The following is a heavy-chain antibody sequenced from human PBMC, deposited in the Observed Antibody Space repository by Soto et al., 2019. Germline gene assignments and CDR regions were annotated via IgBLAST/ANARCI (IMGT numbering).Heavy chain of an antibody. CDR1: GFTFSSCA. CDR2: ISYDGSNK. CDR3: AREGSSGYYYGLWYYYYGMDV. V-gene: IGHV3-30-3*01. Sequence: GSLRLSCAASGFTFSSCAMHWVRQAPGKGLEWVAVISYDGSNKYYADSVKGRFTISRDNSKNTLYLQMNSLRAEDTAVYYCAREGSSGYYYGLWYYYYGMDVWGQGTAVTVSS. D-gene: IGHD3-22*01. J-gene: IGHJ6*02.